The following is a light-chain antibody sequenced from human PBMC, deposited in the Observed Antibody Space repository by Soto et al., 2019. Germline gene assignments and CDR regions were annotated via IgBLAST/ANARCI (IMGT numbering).Light chain of an antibody. CDR2: QDS. CDR1: KLGDKY. CDR3: QAWDSSLYVV. J-gene: IGLJ2*01. V-gene: IGLV3-1*01. Sequence: SYELTQPPSVSVSPGQTASITCSGDKLGDKYACWYQQKPGQSPVLVIYQDSKRPSGIPERFSGSNSGNTATLTISGTQAMDEADYYCQAWDSSLYVVLGGGTKLTVL.